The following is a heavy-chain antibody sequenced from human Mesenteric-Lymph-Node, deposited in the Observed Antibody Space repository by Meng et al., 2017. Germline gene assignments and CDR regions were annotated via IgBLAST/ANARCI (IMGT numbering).Heavy chain of an antibody. D-gene: IGHD5-18*01. J-gene: IGHJ4*02. V-gene: IGHV1-2*02. Sequence: ASLQVSCKASGYTFTGYYMHWLRQAPGQGLEWMGWINPNSGGTNYAQKFQGRVTMTRDTSISTAYMELSRLRSDDTAVYYCARGVTPPRGYSYGFYFDYWGQGTLVTVSS. CDR3: ARGVTPPRGYSYGFYFDY. CDR1: GYTFTGYY. CDR2: INPNSGGT.